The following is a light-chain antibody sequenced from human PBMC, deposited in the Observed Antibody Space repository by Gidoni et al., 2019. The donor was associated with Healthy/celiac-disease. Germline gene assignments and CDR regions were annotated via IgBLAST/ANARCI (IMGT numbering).Light chain of an antibody. J-gene: IGLJ2*01. CDR3: QAWDSSTVV. Sequence: SYELTQPPSVSVAPGQTASITCSVDKLGVKDACWYQQKPGQSPVMVIYQDSKRPSGIPERFSGSNSGNTATLTISGTKAMDEADYYCQAWDSSTVVFGGGTKLTVL. CDR2: QDS. CDR1: KLGVKD. V-gene: IGLV3-1*01.